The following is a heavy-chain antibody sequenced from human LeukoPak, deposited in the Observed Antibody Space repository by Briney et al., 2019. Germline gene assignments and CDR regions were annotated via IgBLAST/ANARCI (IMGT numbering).Heavy chain of an antibody. CDR3: ARGRYYYDSTGFLY. J-gene: IGHJ4*02. V-gene: IGHV4-59*01. CDR1: GGSINNYY. CDR2: IYDSGST. Sequence: SETLSLTCTVSGGSINNYYWIWIRQPPGKGLEWIGHIYDSGSTNYNPSLKSRVTISVDTSNNQFSLKLSTVTAADTAVYYCARGRYYYDSTGFLYWGQGTLVTVSS. D-gene: IGHD3-22*01.